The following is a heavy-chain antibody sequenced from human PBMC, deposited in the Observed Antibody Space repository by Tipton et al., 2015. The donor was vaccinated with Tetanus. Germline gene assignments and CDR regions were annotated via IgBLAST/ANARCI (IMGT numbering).Heavy chain of an antibody. V-gene: IGHV5-51*01. CDR2: IYPGDSDT. Sequence: QLVQSGGEVKKPGESLKISCKGSGYIFNNYWIGWVRQKPGKGLEWMGIIYPGDSDTRYSPSFQGQVTIPFDKSINTAYLQWSSLKASDTSMFYCARAHWTDGVCNFDFWGQGALVTVAS. D-gene: IGHD3/OR15-3a*01. CDR3: ARAHWTDGVCNFDF. J-gene: IGHJ4*02. CDR1: GYIFNNYW.